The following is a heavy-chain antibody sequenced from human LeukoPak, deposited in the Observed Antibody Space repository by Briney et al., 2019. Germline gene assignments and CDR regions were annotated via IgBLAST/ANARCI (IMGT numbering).Heavy chain of an antibody. CDR1: GDSVSSGSYY. V-gene: IGHV4-39*01. J-gene: IGHJ4*02. D-gene: IGHD3-22*01. CDR3: ARLPLLDHSGYYSI. Sequence: PSETLSLTCTVSGDSVSSGSYYWGWIRQPPGKGLEWIGNMMYSGNTYHNPSLKSRVFMSVDRSKNQFSLERNSVTAADTAVYYCARLPLLDHSGYYSIWGQGTLVTVSS. CDR2: MMYSGNT.